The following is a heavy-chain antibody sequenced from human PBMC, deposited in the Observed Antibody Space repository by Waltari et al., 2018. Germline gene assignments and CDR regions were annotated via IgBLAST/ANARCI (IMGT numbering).Heavy chain of an antibody. CDR1: GGSFSGYY. CDR3: SYIAARPLRYFQH. Sequence: QVQLQQWGAGLLKPSETLSLTCAVYGGSFSGYYWSWIRQPPGKGLEWIGEINHSGSTNYNPSLKSRVTISVDTSKNQFSLKLSSVTAADTAVYYCSYIAARPLRYFQHWGQGTLVTVSS. J-gene: IGHJ1*01. D-gene: IGHD6-6*01. CDR2: INHSGST. V-gene: IGHV4-34*01.